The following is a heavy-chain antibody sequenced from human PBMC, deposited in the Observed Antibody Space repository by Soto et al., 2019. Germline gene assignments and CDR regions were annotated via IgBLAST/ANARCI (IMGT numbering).Heavy chain of an antibody. Sequence: ASVKVSCKASGYTFTRYAMHWVRQAPGQRLEWMGWINAGNGNTKYSQKFQGRVTITRDTSASTAYMEPGSLRSEDTAVYYCASSNIAAAPYGMDVWGQGTTVTVSS. V-gene: IGHV1-3*01. CDR3: ASSNIAAAPYGMDV. J-gene: IGHJ6*02. CDR1: GYTFTRYA. D-gene: IGHD6-13*01. CDR2: INAGNGNT.